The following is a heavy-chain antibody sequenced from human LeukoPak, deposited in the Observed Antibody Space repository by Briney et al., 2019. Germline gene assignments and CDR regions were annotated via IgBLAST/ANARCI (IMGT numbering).Heavy chain of an antibody. J-gene: IGHJ4*02. D-gene: IGHD4-11*01. Sequence: PGGSLRLSCAASGFTFSGYAMNWVRQAPGKGLEWVSLIFASGSTTKYADSVKGRFTIPRDNSKNTLYLQMNSLRAEDTAVYYCAKARFTVTNYFDYWGQGTLVTVSS. CDR2: IFASGSTT. CDR1: GFTFSGYA. CDR3: AKARFTVTNYFDY. V-gene: IGHV3-23*05.